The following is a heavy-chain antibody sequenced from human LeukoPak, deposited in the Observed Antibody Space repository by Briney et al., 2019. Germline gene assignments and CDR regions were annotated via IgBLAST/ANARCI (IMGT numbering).Heavy chain of an antibody. V-gene: IGHV3-30*04. J-gene: IGHJ5*02. CDR3: ASSPYGDLNWFDP. D-gene: IGHD4-17*01. Sequence: GGSLRLSCAASGFTFSSYAMHWVHQAPGKGLEWVAVISYDGSNKYYADSVKGRFTISRDNSKNTLYLQMNSLRAEDTAVYYCASSPYGDLNWFDPWGQGTLVTVSS. CDR1: GFTFSSYA. CDR2: ISYDGSNK.